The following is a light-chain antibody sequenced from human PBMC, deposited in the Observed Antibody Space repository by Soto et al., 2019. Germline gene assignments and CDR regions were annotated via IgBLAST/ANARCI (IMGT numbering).Light chain of an antibody. CDR2: AAS. CDR3: QQYNSDWG. V-gene: IGKV1-9*01. CDR1: QDIAIY. J-gene: IGKJ1*01. Sequence: IQLTQSPSSLSASVGDRVTITCRASQDIAIYLAWYQQKPGEAPKLLIYAASTLYGGVPSRFSGSGSGTEFTLTISSLQPDDFATYYCQQYNSDWGFGQGTKVDI.